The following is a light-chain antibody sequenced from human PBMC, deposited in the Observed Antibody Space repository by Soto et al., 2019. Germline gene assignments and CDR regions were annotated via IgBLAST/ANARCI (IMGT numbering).Light chain of an antibody. CDR3: QHHCSPPYT. CDR1: QSVSSIY. CDR2: GAS. J-gene: IGKJ2*01. Sequence: EIVLTQSPGTLSLSPGERATLSCRASQSVSSIYLTGVQQKPGQAPRRRIYGASSRATGVPDRFSGSGSGTDFTLTISRLEPEDFAVYFGQHHCSPPYTFGQGTNLEIK. V-gene: IGKV3-20*01.